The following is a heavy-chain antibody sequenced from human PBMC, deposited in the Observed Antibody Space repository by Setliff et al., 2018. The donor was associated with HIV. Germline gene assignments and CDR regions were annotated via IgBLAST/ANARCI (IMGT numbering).Heavy chain of an antibody. CDR2: IIPIFGTT. J-gene: IGHJ4*02. D-gene: IGHD3-9*01. V-gene: IGHV1-69*05. Sequence: SVKVSCKASGGTFSSYAISWVRQATGQGLEWMGGIIPIFGTTNYAQKFQGRVTITTDESTTTAYMELSSLRSEDMALYYCAGSILTGYYTFGADYWGQGTLVTVSS. CDR3: AGSILTGYYTFGADY. CDR1: GGTFSSYA.